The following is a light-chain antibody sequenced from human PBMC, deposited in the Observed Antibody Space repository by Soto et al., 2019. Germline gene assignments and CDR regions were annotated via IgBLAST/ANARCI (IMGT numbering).Light chain of an antibody. CDR1: SSDVGGYNY. V-gene: IGLV2-14*01. CDR3: SSYTSSSTL. J-gene: IGLJ1*01. Sequence: LTHPASVSGSPGQSITISCTGTSSDVGGYNYVSWYQQHPGKAPKLMIYAVTDRPSGVSSRFSGSKSGNTASLTISGLQAEDEADYYCSSYTSSSTLFGTGTKVTVL. CDR2: AVT.